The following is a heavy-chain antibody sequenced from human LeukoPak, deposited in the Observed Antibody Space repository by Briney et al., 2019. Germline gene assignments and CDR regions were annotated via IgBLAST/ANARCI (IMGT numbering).Heavy chain of an antibody. CDR1: GFTFDGYG. Sequence: GGSLRLSCAASGFTFDGYGMSWVRQAPGKGLEWVSGINWNGGSTGYADSVKGRFTISRDNAKNSLYLQINSLRAEDTAVYYCARDQKYYDSSGYSDYWGQGTLVTVSS. D-gene: IGHD3-22*01. CDR3: ARDQKYYDSSGYSDY. V-gene: IGHV3-20*04. CDR2: INWNGGST. J-gene: IGHJ4*02.